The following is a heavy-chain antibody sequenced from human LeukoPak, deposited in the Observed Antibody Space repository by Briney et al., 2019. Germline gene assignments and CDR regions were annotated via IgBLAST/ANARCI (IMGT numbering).Heavy chain of an antibody. V-gene: IGHV3-7*01. CDR2: IKQDGSEK. CDR3: VRERRGYSYQTCAFDI. Sequence: GGSLRLSCAASGFTFSSYWMSWVRQAPGKGLEWVANIKQDGSEKYYVDSVKGRFTISRDNAKNSLYLQMNSLRAEDTAVYYCVRERRGYSYQTCAFDIWGQGTMVTVSS. CDR1: GFTFSSYW. D-gene: IGHD5-18*01. J-gene: IGHJ3*02.